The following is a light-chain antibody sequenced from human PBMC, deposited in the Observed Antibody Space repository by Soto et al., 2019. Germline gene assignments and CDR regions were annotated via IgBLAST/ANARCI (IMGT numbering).Light chain of an antibody. J-gene: IGKJ1*01. CDR2: KAS. Sequence: DIQMTQSPSTLSASVGDRVTITCRASQSVSTWLAWYQQRPGKPPKLLIYKASTLKSGVPSRFSGSGSGTEFTLTISSLQPDDFATYYCQHYNSYSEAFGQGTKVDI. CDR3: QHYNSYSEA. CDR1: QSVSTW. V-gene: IGKV1-5*03.